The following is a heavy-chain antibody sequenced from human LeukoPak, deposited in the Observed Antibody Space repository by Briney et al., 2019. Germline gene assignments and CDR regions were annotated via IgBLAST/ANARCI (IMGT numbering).Heavy chain of an antibody. CDR1: GFTFSSYG. J-gene: IGHJ4*02. D-gene: IGHD3-3*01. V-gene: IGHV3-33*06. Sequence: GGSLRLSCAASGFTFSSYGMHWVRQAPGKGLEWVAVIWYDGSNKYYADSVKGRFTISRDNSKNTLYLQMNSLRAEDTAVYYCAKDGLDYDFWSGYYNGGYFDYWGQGTLVTVSS. CDR3: AKDGLDYDFWSGYYNGGYFDY. CDR2: IWYDGSNK.